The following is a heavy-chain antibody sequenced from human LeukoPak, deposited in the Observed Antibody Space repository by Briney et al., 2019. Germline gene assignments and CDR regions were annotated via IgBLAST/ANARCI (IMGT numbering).Heavy chain of an antibody. CDR1: GFIFSSYA. D-gene: IGHD3-22*01. CDR2: IKSDGST. CDR3: ARAPSEIGGYYPEYFRH. J-gene: IGHJ1*01. V-gene: IGHV3-74*01. Sequence: PGGSLRLSCAASGFIFSSYAMSWVRQAPGKGLVWVSRIKSDGSTRYADSVRGRFTVSRDNAKNTVSLQMNSLRAEDTGVYYCARAPSEIGGYYPEYFRHWGQGTLVIVSS.